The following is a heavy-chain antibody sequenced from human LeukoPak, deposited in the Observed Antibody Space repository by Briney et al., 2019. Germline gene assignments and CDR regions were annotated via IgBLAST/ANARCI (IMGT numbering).Heavy chain of an antibody. V-gene: IGHV1-24*01. J-gene: IGHJ6*03. CDR3: ATRRPCSSTSCTQYYYYYMDV. CDR1: GYTLTELS. D-gene: IGHD2-2*01. Sequence: GASVKVSCKVSGYTLTELSMHWVRQALGKGLEWMGGFDPEDGETIYAQKFQGRVTMTEDTSTDTAYMELSSLRSEDTAVYYCATRRPCSSTSCTQYYYYYMDVWGKGTTVTVSS. CDR2: FDPEDGET.